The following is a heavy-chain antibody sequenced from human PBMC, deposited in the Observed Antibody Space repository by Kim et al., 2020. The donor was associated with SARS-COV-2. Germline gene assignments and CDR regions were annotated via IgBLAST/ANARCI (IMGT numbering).Heavy chain of an antibody. D-gene: IGHD2-2*01. J-gene: IGHJ3*02. CDR1: GDSVSSNSAA. CDR3: ARDRVVPAAKDDAFDI. V-gene: IGHV6-1*01. CDR2: TYYRSKWYN. Sequence: TRSLTCAISGDSVSSNSAAWNWIRQSPSRGLEWLGRTYYRSKWYNDYAVSVKSRITINPDTSKNQFSLQLNSVTPEDTAVYYCARDRVVPAAKDDAFDIWGQGTMVTVSS.